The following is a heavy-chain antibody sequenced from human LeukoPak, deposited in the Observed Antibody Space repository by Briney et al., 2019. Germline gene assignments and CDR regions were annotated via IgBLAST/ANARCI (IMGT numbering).Heavy chain of an antibody. J-gene: IGHJ4*02. V-gene: IGHV3-7*01. D-gene: IGHD1-26*01. CDR3: ARIHSGSYYMGFDY. CDR1: GFTFSTYW. CDR2: IREDGSEK. Sequence: GGSLRLSCEASGFTFSTYWMTWVRQAPGKGLEWVANIREDGSEKSYVDSVKGRFTISKDNAKNSRYLQMNSLRAEDTAVYYCARIHSGSYYMGFDYWGQGALVTVSS.